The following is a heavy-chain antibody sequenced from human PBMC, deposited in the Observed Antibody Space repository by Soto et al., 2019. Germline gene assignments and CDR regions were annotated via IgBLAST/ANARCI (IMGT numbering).Heavy chain of an antibody. CDR3: ATLPWGLNWFEP. V-gene: IGHV1-24*01. CDR1: GYTLTELS. CDR2: FDPEDGET. J-gene: IGHJ5*01. Sequence: APVKVSCKVSGYTLTELSIHWVRQAPGKGLEWMGGFDPEDGETIYAQKFQGRVTMTEDTSTDTAYMELSSLRSEDTAVYYCATLPWGLNWFEPWGQGTLVTVSS. D-gene: IGHD7-27*01.